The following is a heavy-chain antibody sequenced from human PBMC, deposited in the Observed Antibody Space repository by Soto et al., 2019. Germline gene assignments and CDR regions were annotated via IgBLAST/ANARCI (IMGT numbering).Heavy chain of an antibody. Sequence: EVQLVESGGGLVKPGGSLTLSCAASGFTFSNYTMNWVRQTPGKGLEWVSSISRSSRNIYYADPVKGRFTISRDNAKNALYLHMNSLRAGDTAVYYCARDLKVAGTNSFYYYGMDVWGQGTTVTVSS. CDR3: ARDLKVAGTNSFYYYGMDV. CDR1: GFTFSNYT. CDR2: ISRSSRNI. V-gene: IGHV3-21*01. J-gene: IGHJ6*02. D-gene: IGHD6-19*01.